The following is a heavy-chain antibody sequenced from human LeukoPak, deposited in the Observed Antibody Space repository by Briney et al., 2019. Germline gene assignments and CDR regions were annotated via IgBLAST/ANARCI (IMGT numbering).Heavy chain of an antibody. Sequence: PSETLSLTCAFSGGSFSGYYWSWSRQPPGKGLEWIGEINHSGSTNYNPSLKSRVTISVDTSKNQFSLKLSSVTAADTAVYYCARARLTPRRNPYGSGRSFDYWGQGTLVTVSS. D-gene: IGHD3-10*01. CDR1: GGSFSGYY. CDR2: INHSGST. CDR3: ARARLTPRRNPYGSGRSFDY. V-gene: IGHV4-34*01. J-gene: IGHJ4*02.